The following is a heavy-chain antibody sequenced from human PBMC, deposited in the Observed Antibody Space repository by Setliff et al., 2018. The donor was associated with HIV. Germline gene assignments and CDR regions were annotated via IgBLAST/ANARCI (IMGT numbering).Heavy chain of an antibody. V-gene: IGHV1-2*02. CDR2: INPNSGAT. D-gene: IGHD3-10*01. Sequence: ASVKVSCKTAGNTFTVHFIHWMRQAPGQGLEWMGWINPNSGATDYAWRFEDRVTMTSDTSIRTVYTELSSLRSDDTAVYYCARDTAIGWYGESNMSDFWGQGTLVTVSS. CDR1: GNTFTVHF. J-gene: IGHJ4*02. CDR3: ARDTAIGWYGESNMSDF.